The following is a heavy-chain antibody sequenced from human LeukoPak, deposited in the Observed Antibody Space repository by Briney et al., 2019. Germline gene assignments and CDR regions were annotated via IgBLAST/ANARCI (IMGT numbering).Heavy chain of an antibody. D-gene: IGHD1-26*01. Sequence: GESLKTSCKVSGYSFTSYCIGWVRQMPGKGLERMGIIYPGDSGPTYSPSFQGQVTISVDKSINTAYLQWSSLQASDTAMYYCGMSGDRVPLQDDVFDVWGQGTMVTVST. CDR1: GYSFTSYC. J-gene: IGHJ3*01. CDR2: IYPGDSGP. V-gene: IGHV5-51*01. CDR3: GMSGDRVPLQDDVFDV.